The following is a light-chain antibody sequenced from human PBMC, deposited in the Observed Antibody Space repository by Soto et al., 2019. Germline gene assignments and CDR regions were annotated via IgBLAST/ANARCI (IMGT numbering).Light chain of an antibody. Sequence: DIQMTQSPSSLSASVGDRVTITCRASQSISSYLNWYQQKPGKAPNLLIYAASSLRSGVPSRFSGRGSGTDFTLTISNLQPEDFATYYCQQSYSPPRTFGQGTKVEIK. CDR3: QQSYSPPRT. CDR2: AAS. CDR1: QSISSY. J-gene: IGKJ1*01. V-gene: IGKV1-39*01.